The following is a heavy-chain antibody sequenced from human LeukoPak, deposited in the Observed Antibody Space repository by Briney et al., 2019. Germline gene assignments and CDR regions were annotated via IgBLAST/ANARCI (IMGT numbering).Heavy chain of an antibody. CDR1: GYTFTSYD. CDR3: ASGRGGEWFGEYLGDAFDI. J-gene: IGHJ3*02. Sequence: ASVKVSCKASGYTFTSYDINWVRQATGQGLEWMGWMNPNSGNTGYAQKFQGRVTMTRNTSISTAYMELSSLRSEDTAVYYCASGRGGEWFGEYLGDAFDIWGQGTMVTVSS. V-gene: IGHV1-8*01. D-gene: IGHD3-10*01. CDR2: MNPNSGNT.